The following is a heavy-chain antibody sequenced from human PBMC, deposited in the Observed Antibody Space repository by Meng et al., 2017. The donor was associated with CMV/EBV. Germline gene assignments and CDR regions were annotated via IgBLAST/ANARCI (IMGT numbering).Heavy chain of an antibody. CDR3: AHRRLRSYYYDSSGYYSLGYWFDP. V-gene: IGHV2-5*01. Sequence: SGPTLVKPTQTLTLTCTFSGFSLSTSGVGVGWIRQPPGKALEWLALIYWNDDKRYSPSLKSRRTITKDTSKNQVVLTMTNMDPVDTATYYCAHRRLRSYYYDSSGYYSLGYWFDPWGQGTLVTVSS. D-gene: IGHD3-22*01. CDR2: IYWNDDK. CDR1: GFSLSTSGVG. J-gene: IGHJ5*02.